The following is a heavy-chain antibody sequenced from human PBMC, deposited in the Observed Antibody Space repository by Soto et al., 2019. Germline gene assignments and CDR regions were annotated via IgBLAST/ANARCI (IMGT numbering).Heavy chain of an antibody. D-gene: IGHD2-21*01. J-gene: IGHJ4*02. Sequence: PGGSLRLSCVASGLPFKNYDMHWVRQSPGKGLEWLAILSHEGTQDFYAESLKGRFAVSRDNSKNTLYLQLNSLTTEDTAIYYSFKGYCGASCPSYDPPKQFDSWGQGTLVTVCS. CDR3: FKGYCGASCPSYDPPKQFDS. V-gene: IGHV3-30*18. CDR1: GLPFKNYD. CDR2: LSHEGTQD.